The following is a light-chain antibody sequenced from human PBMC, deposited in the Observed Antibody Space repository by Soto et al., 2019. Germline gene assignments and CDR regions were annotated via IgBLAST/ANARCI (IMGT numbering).Light chain of an antibody. J-gene: IGKJ1*01. CDR1: QYISNN. V-gene: IGKV3-15*01. Sequence: DIVMTQSPATLSVSPGERATVSCRASQYISNNLAWYQQKPGQAPRLLIFGASTRATDIPARFSGTGSGTECTLTISGLQSEDFALYYCQQYQDWPWTFGQGTKVEIK. CDR3: QQYQDWPWT. CDR2: GAS.